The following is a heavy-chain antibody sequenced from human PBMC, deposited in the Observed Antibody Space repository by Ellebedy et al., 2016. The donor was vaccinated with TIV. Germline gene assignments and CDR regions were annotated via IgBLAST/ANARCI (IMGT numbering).Heavy chain of an antibody. D-gene: IGHD2-2*01. CDR3: ARYYCSSTSCLIDY. V-gene: IGHV3-48*02. CDR1: GFTFSSYN. Sequence: PGGSLRLSCAASGFTFSSYNINWVRQAPGKGLEWVSYISSSHNTIHYADSVKGRFIISRDNAKNSLYLQMNSLRDEDTAVYYCARYYCSSTSCLIDYWGQGTLVTVSS. CDR2: ISSSHNTI. J-gene: IGHJ4*02.